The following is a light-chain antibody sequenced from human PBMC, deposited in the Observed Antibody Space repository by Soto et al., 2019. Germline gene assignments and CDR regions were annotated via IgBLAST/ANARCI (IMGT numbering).Light chain of an antibody. CDR2: GAS. V-gene: IGKV3-20*01. CDR1: QSVSSNY. CDR3: QQYGTSPYT. J-gene: IGKJ2*01. Sequence: EIVLTQSPGTLSLSPGESATLSCRASQSVSSNYLAWYQQKPGQAPRLLIYGASSRATGIPDRFRGSGSGADFTLTISRLEPEDFAVYYCQQYGTSPYTFGQGTQGGYQ.